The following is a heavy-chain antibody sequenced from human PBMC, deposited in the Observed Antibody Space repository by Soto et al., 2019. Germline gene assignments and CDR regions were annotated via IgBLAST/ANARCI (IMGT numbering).Heavy chain of an antibody. CDR1: GFTFSSYA. V-gene: IGHV3-30-3*01. CDR3: ARDGFITIKYGMEV. D-gene: IGHD3-3*01. CDR2: ISYDGSNK. J-gene: IGHJ6*04. Sequence: GWSLRLSCAASGFTFSSYAMHLVRQAPGKGLEWVAVISYDGSNKYYADSVKGRFTISRDNSKKTLYLQMNSLRAEDTAVYYCARDGFITIKYGMEVWGKGTKVTVSS.